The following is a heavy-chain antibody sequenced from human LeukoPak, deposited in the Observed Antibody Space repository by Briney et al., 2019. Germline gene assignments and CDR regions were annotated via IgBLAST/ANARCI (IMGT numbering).Heavy chain of an antibody. CDR2: IYSGGST. V-gene: IGHV3-53*01. Sequence: GGSLRLSCAAPGFTVSSNYMSWVRQAPGKGLEWVSVIYSGGSTYYADSVKGRFTISRDNSKNTRYLQMNSLRAEDTAVYYCAREGGPYYYDSSGYYYDYWGQGTLVTVSS. CDR1: GFTVSSNY. CDR3: AREGGPYYYDSSGYYYDY. D-gene: IGHD3-22*01. J-gene: IGHJ4*02.